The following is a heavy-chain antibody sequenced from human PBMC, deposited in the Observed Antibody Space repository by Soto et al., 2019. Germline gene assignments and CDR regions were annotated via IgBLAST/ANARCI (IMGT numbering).Heavy chain of an antibody. CDR2: ISHSGST. Sequence: QLQLQESGSGLVKPSQTLSLTCAVSGGSISSGGYSWSWIRQPPGKGLEWIGYISHSGSTYYNPSRKSRVTISADRSKNQFSLKLSSVTAADTAVYYCARVGGYETLDYWGQGTLVTVSS. CDR3: ARVGGYETLDY. V-gene: IGHV4-30-2*01. D-gene: IGHD5-12*01. J-gene: IGHJ4*02. CDR1: GGSISSGGYS.